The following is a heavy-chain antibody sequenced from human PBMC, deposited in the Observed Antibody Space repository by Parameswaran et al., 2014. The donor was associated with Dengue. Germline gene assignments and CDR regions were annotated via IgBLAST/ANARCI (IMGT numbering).Heavy chain of an antibody. D-gene: IGHD6-19*01. Sequence: KWIRQPPGKGLEWVSSISSSSYIYYADPVKGRFTISRDNAKNSLYLQMNSLRAEDTAVYYCARDGGYSSGWPHYWGQGTLVTVSS. V-gene: IGHV3-69-1*01. CDR2: ISSSSYI. J-gene: IGHJ4*02. CDR3: ARDGGYSSGWPHY.